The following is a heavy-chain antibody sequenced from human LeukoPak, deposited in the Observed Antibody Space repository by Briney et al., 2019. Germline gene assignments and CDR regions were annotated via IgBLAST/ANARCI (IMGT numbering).Heavy chain of an antibody. J-gene: IGHJ3*02. CDR2: ISSSSNYK. CDR3: ARAEAAAFDI. CDR1: GFTFSSYS. V-gene: IGHV3-21*01. Sequence: PGGSLRLSCAASGFTFSSYSMNWVRQAPGKGLEWVSSISSSSNYKYYADSVKGRFTISRDNAKNSLYLQMNSLRAEDTAVYYCARAEAAAFDIWGQGAMVTVSS.